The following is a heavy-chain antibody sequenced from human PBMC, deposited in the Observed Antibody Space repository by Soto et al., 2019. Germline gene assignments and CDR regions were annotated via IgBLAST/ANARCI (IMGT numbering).Heavy chain of an antibody. V-gene: IGHV1-24*01. D-gene: IGHD2-15*01. Sequence: ASVKVSCKASGYTLTDSSMHWVRLAPGKGLEWMGGFDPEDGETIYAPKFQGRVTMTEDTSTDTAYMDLSSLRSDDTAIYYCATSTPAVLKHYYFHMDVWGQGTTVTVSS. CDR1: GYTLTDSS. CDR2: FDPEDGET. J-gene: IGHJ6*02. CDR3: ATSTPAVLKHYYFHMDV.